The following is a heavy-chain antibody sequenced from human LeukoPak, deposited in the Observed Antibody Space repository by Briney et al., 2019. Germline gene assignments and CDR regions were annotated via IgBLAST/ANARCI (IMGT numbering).Heavy chain of an antibody. J-gene: IGHJ3*02. Sequence: GGSLRLSCAASGFTFSSYGMHWVRQAPGKGLEWVAVIWYDGSNKYYADSVKGRFTISRDNSKNTLYLQMNSLRAEDTAVYYCARDPKGGFSYGWGAFDIWGQGTVVTVSS. CDR1: GFTFSSYG. D-gene: IGHD5-18*01. CDR3: ARDPKGGFSYGWGAFDI. V-gene: IGHV3-33*01. CDR2: IWYDGSNK.